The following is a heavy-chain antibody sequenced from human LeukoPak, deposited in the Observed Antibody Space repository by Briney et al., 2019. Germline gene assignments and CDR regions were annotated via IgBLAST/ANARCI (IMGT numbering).Heavy chain of an antibody. Sequence: SETLSLTCTVSGGSISSYYWSWIRQPPGKGLEWIGYIYYSGSTNYNPSLKSRVTISVDTSKNQFSLKLSSVTAADTAVYYCARDSKSGYVSIWGQGTMVTVSS. D-gene: IGHD5-12*01. CDR1: GGSISSYY. J-gene: IGHJ3*02. CDR3: ARDSKSGYVSI. CDR2: IYYSGST. V-gene: IGHV4-59*01.